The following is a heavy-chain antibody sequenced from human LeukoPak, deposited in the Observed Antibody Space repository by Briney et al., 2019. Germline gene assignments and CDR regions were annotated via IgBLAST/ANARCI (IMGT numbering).Heavy chain of an antibody. D-gene: IGHD6-13*01. J-gene: IGHJ4*02. Sequence: SETLTLTCAVYGGSFSGYYWSWIRQPPGKGLEWIGEINHSGSTNYNPSLKSRVTISVDTSKNQFSLKLSSVTDADTAVYYCARGSSYSSSWRRYYFDYWGQGTLVTVSS. CDR2: INHSGST. CDR1: GGSFSGYY. V-gene: IGHV4-34*01. CDR3: ARGSSYSSSWRRYYFDY.